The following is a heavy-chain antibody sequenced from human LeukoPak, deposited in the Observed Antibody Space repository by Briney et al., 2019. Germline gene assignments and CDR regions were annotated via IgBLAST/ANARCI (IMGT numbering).Heavy chain of an antibody. D-gene: IGHD2-21*02. J-gene: IGHJ6*02. CDR3: AKQLAYCGGDSCLYYYYGMDV. Sequence: ETLSLTCTVSGGSISSYYWSWVRQAPGKGLEWVSAISGGGGSTYYADSVKGRFTISRDNSKNTLYLQMNSLRAEDTAVYYCAKQLAYCGGDSCLYYYYGMDVWGQGTTVTVSS. CDR2: ISGGGGST. V-gene: IGHV3-23*01. CDR1: GGSISSYY.